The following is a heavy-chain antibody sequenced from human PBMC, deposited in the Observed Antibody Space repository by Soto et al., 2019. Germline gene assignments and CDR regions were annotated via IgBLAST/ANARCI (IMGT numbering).Heavy chain of an antibody. CDR2: IYYSGST. CDR1: GGSISSSSYY. CDR3: ARHGDYYDSSGSRFAP. D-gene: IGHD3-22*01. Sequence: SETLSLTCTVSGGSISSSSYYWGWIRQPPGKGLEWIGSIYYSGSTYYNPSLKSRVTISVDTSKNQFSLKLSSVTAADTAVYYCARHGDYYDSSGSRFAPWGQGTLVTVSS. J-gene: IGHJ5*02. V-gene: IGHV4-39*01.